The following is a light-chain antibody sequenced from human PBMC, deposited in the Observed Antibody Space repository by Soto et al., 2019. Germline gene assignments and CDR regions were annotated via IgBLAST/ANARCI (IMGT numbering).Light chain of an antibody. J-gene: IGKJ4*01. CDR2: DAS. V-gene: IGKV3-11*01. CDR3: HQRSNWPPLT. Sequence: EIVLTQSPATLSLSPGERATLSCRASQSVGGYLDWYQQKPGQAPRLLIYDASNRASGIPARFSGSGSRTDFTLTISSLEHEDLAVYYCHQRSNWPPLTFGGGTKVEIK. CDR1: QSVGGY.